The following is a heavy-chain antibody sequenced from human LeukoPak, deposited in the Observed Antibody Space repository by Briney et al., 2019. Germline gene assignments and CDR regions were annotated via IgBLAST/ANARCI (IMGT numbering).Heavy chain of an antibody. D-gene: IGHD3-22*01. Sequence: SETLSLTCTVSGGSISDNYWSWIRQPAGKGLDWIGRMHTGGATTYNPSLKSRLTMSVDPSKDQFSLTLSSVTAADAAIYYCARNYYDRSGYYHPWGQGTVVTVSS. CDR3: ARNYYDRSGYYHP. CDR2: MHTGGAT. J-gene: IGHJ5*02. V-gene: IGHV4-4*07. CDR1: GGSISDNY.